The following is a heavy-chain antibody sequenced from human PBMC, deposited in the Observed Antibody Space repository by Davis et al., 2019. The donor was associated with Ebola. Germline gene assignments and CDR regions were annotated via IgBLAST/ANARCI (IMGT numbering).Heavy chain of an antibody. CDR1: GDSVSSGG. V-gene: IGHV6-1*01. D-gene: IGHD6-19*01. CDR3: ARGWQRSGMDV. Sequence: HSQTLSLTCAISGDSVSSGGWNWIRHSPSRGLEWLGRTYYKSKWYNDSAPSVRGRITLNPDTSQNLFSLKLNSVTPEDTAGYYCARGWQRSGMDVWGQGTTVTVSS. CDR2: TYYKSKWYN. J-gene: IGHJ6*02.